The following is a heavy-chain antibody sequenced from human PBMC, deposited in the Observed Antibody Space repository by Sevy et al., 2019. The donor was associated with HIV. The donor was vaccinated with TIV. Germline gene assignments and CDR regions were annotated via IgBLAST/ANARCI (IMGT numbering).Heavy chain of an antibody. J-gene: IGHJ4*02. Sequence: SETLSLTCSVSGDFINLYFWSWIRQPPGKGLEWIGYIYSSGSTNYNPSLKSRVTISLATSKDQFSLKLSSVTAADTAVYYCARESIGSVGDFDYWAQGTLVTVSS. V-gene: IGHV4-59*01. CDR2: IYSSGST. D-gene: IGHD6-6*01. CDR1: GDFINLYF. CDR3: ARESIGSVGDFDY.